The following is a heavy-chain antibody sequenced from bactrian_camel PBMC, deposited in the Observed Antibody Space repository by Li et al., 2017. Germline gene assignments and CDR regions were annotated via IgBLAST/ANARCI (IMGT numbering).Heavy chain of an antibody. CDR2: IYTGDGST. J-gene: IGHJ4*01. Sequence: HVQLVESGGGLVQPGGSLRFSCAASGFAFSSYGMSWVRQAPGKGLEWVSSIYTGDGSTNSADSVKGRFTISRDNTKNMLFLQMDSLKSEDTALYYCEKPASPNWVQYELAHWGQGTQVTVS. CDR1: GFAFSSYG. CDR3: EKPASPNWVQYELAH. V-gene: IGHV3S1*01. D-gene: IGHD3*01.